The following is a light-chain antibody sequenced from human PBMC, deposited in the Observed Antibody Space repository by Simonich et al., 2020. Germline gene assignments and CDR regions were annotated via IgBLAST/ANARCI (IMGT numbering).Light chain of an antibody. CDR1: QSLVHSDGNTY. J-gene: IGKJ2*01. Sequence: DVVMTQSPLSLPVTLGQPASISCRSSQSLVHSDGNTYLNWFQQRPGQSPRRLIYKVSTRDAGVPDRFSGRGSGTDFTLKIRRVEAEDVGVYYCMQGTHWPQTFGQGTKLEIK. V-gene: IGKV2-30*02. CDR2: KVS. CDR3: MQGTHWPQT.